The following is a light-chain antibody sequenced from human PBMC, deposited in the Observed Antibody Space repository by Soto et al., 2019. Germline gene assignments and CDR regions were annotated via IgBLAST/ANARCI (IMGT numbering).Light chain of an antibody. CDR2: SNN. V-gene: IGLV1-47*02. CDR1: SSNIGGTNY. Sequence: QSVLTQPPSASGTPGQRVFISCSGSSSNIGGTNYAYWYQQLPGAAPKLLMHSNNLRPSGVPERISGSKSGTSASLAISGLRSEDEAVYYCASWDDRLGAVIFGGGIKVT. CDR3: ASWDDRLGAVI. J-gene: IGLJ2*01.